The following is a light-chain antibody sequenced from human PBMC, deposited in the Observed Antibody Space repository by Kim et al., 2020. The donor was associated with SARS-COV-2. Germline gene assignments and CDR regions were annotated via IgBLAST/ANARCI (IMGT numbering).Light chain of an antibody. CDR3: QQYNKWPPLT. J-gene: IGKJ4*01. Sequence: SPGERATLSCRASQSVSSSLAWYQQKPGQAPRLLIYDTSTRATGIPARFSGSGSGTEFTLTISSLQSEDFAVYYCQQYNKWPPLTFGGGTKVEIK. V-gene: IGKV3-15*01. CDR1: QSVSSS. CDR2: DTS.